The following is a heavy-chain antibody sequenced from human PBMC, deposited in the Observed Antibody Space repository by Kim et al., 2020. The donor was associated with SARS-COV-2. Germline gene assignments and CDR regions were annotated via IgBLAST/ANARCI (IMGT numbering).Heavy chain of an antibody. J-gene: IGHJ6*02. Sequence: SQWFNDYAASVKRRTTISPDTSKNQFSLQLNSVTPDDAAVYYCAEGYGMHVWGQGTTVTVSS. CDR2: SQWFN. CDR3: AEGYGMHV. V-gene: IGHV6-1*01.